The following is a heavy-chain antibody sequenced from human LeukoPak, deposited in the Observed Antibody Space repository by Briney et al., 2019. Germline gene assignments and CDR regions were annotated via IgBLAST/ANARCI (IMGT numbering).Heavy chain of an antibody. CDR3: AREGVYYYDSSGYYSYDY. J-gene: IGHJ4*02. Sequence: GGSLRLSCAASGFTVSSNYMSWVRQAPGKGLEWVSVIYSGGSTYYADSVKGRFTISRDNSKNTLYLQMNSLRAEDTAVYYCAREGVYYYDSSGYYSYDYWGQGTLVTVSS. CDR2: IYSGGST. V-gene: IGHV3-53*01. CDR1: GFTVSSNY. D-gene: IGHD3-22*01.